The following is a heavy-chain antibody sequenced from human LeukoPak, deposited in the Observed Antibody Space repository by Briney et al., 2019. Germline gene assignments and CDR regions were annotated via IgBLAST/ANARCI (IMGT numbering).Heavy chain of an antibody. Sequence: SQTLCLTCTVSGGSISSGSYYWSWIRQPAGKGLEWIGRIYTSGSTNYNPSLKSRVTISVDTSKNQFSLKLSSVTAADTAVYYCARDLYYDILTGYYNAPWGQGTLVTVSS. CDR3: ARDLYYDILTGYYNAP. CDR2: IYTSGST. D-gene: IGHD3-9*01. CDR1: GGSISSGSYY. V-gene: IGHV4-61*02. J-gene: IGHJ5*02.